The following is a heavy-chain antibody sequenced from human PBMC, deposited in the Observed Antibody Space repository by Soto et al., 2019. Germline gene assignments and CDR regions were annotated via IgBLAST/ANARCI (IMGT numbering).Heavy chain of an antibody. J-gene: IGHJ4*01. Sequence: GGSLRLSCAASGFTFSSYGMSWVRQAPGKGLEWVSAITGGGGSKYYADSVKGRFTISRDNSKNTLYLQMNSLRAEDTAVYYCAYCSGAGLPFFDYFDIWGQGTMVTVSS. CDR2: ITGGGGSK. D-gene: IGHD3-10*01. CDR1: GFTFSSYG. CDR3: AYCSGAGLPFFDYFDI. V-gene: IGHV3-23*01.